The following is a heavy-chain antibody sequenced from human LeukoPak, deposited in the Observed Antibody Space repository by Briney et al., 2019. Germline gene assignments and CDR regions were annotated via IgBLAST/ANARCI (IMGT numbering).Heavy chain of an antibody. V-gene: IGHV4-34*01. CDR3: ARAPPDCSSTSCYVWFDP. D-gene: IGHD2-2*01. Sequence: SDTLSLTCALYGGSFSGYYWSWPRQPPGKGLEWIGEIKHSGSTNYTPNLQSRITISVDTSKNQLSLKLSSVTAADTAVYYCARAPPDCSSTSCYVWFDPWGQGTLVTVSS. CDR1: GGSFSGYY. J-gene: IGHJ5*02. CDR2: IKHSGST.